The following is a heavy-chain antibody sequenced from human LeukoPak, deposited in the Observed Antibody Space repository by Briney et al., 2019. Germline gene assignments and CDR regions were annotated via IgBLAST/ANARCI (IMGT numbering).Heavy chain of an antibody. CDR2: IYYSGST. D-gene: IGHD5/OR15-5a*01. J-gene: IGHJ5*02. CDR1: GGSISSSSYY. V-gene: IGHV4-39*07. CDR3: ARGGYSVLRDYWFDP. Sequence: SSETLSLTCTVSGGSISSSSYYWGWIRQPPGKGLEWIGSIYYSGSTYYNPSLKSRVTISVDTSKNQFSLKLSSVTAADTAVYYCARGGYSVLRDYWFDPWGQGTLVTVSS.